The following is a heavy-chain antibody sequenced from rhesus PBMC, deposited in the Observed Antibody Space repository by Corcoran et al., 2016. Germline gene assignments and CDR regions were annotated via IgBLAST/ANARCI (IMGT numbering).Heavy chain of an antibody. CDR3: TRGGYCSGGVCYRYYFDY. V-gene: IGHV3S16*01. CDR1: GFTFSDYY. Sequence: EVQLVESGGGLVQPGGSLRLSCAASGFTFSDYYMSWVRQAPGKGLEWVSSISSASSYIYYANSVKGRFTISRDNAKNSLSLQMNVLRTEDTAVYYCTRGGYCSGGVCYRYYFDYWGQGVLVTVSS. D-gene: IGHD2-39*02. CDR2: ISSASSYI. J-gene: IGHJ4*01.